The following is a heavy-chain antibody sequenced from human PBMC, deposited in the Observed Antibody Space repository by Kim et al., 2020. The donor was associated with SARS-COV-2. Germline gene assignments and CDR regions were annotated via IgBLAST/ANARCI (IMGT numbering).Heavy chain of an antibody. Sequence: SVKVSCKASGFTFTSSAMQWVRQARGQRLEWIGWIVVGSGNTNYAQKFQERVTITRDMSTSTAYMELSSLRSEDTAVYYCAATPRYGSGSYGVTNYYYYYGMDVWGQGTTVTVSS. D-gene: IGHD3-10*01. CDR3: AATPRYGSGSYGVTNYYYYYGMDV. J-gene: IGHJ6*02. CDR2: IVVGSGNT. CDR1: GFTFTSSA. V-gene: IGHV1-58*02.